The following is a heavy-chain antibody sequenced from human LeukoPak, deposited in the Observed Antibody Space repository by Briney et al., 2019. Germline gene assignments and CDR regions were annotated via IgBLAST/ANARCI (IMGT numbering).Heavy chain of an antibody. Sequence: GGSLRLSCAASGFTFSDYYMSWIRQAPGKGLEWVSYISSSNSYTNYADSVKGRFYADSVKGRFTISRDNAKNSLYLQMNSLRTEDTAVYYCARGPGVAHSSFDYWGQGTLVTVSS. J-gene: IGHJ4*02. CDR2: ISSSNSYT. V-gene: IGHV3-11*05. D-gene: IGHD2-8*01. CDR1: GFTFSDYY. CDR3: ARGPGVAHSSFDY.